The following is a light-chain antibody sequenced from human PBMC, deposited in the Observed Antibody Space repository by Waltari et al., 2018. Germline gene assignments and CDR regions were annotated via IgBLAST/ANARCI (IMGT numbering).Light chain of an antibody. J-gene: IGKJ1*01. CDR1: QRISSY. CDR2: GST. V-gene: IGKV1-39*01. Sequence: DIQMTQSQSSLPASVGDRVTISCRASQRISSYLNWYQQEPWKDHRLLIYGSTSVQSGVPSMCSGSGSGTDFTLTISSLQPEDVATYYCQQTYKTPRTFGQGTKVDI. CDR3: QQTYKTPRT.